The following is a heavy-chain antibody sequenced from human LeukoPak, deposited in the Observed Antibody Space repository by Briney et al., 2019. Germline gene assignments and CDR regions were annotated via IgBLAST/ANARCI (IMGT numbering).Heavy chain of an antibody. V-gene: IGHV1-69*13. Sequence: ASVKVSCKASGGTFSSYAISWVRQAPGQGLEWMGGIIPIFGTANYAQKFQGRVTITADESTSTAYMELSRLRSEDTAVYYSARAKTGIAAAATQGWFDPWGQGTLVTVSS. CDR2: IIPIFGTA. D-gene: IGHD6-13*01. CDR1: GGTFSSYA. J-gene: IGHJ5*02. CDR3: ARAKTGIAAAATQGWFDP.